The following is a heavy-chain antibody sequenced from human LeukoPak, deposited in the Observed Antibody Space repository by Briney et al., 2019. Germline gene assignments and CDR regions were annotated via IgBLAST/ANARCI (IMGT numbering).Heavy chain of an antibody. Sequence: GGSLRLSCAASGFTFSSYTMNWVRQAPGKGLEWVSSITSSSSNIYYADSVKSRFTIVRDNAKNSLYLQMNSLRAEDTAVYYCARDRRYNWFDPWGQGTLVTVSS. CDR3: ARDRRYNWFDP. D-gene: IGHD3-16*02. V-gene: IGHV3-21*01. J-gene: IGHJ5*02. CDR2: ITSSSSNI. CDR1: GFTFSSYT.